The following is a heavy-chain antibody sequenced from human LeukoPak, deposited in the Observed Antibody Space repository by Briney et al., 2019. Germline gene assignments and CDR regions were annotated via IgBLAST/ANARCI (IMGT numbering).Heavy chain of an antibody. CDR2: IRYDGSNI. D-gene: IGHD2-2*03. V-gene: IGHV3-30*02. CDR3: ARDEVGYCSSTSCSKGAFDI. Sequence: GGSLRLSCAASGFTFSSYGMHWVRQAPGKGLEWVAFIRYDGSNIYYVDSVEGRFTISRDNSKNTLSLQMNSLRAEDTAVYYCARDEVGYCSSTSCSKGAFDIWGQGTMVTVSS. CDR1: GFTFSSYG. J-gene: IGHJ3*02.